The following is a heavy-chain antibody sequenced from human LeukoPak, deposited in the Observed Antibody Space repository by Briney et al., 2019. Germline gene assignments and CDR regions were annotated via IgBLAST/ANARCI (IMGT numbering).Heavy chain of an antibody. V-gene: IGHV1-69*05. J-gene: IGHJ4*02. Sequence: GASVKVSCKASGGTFSSYAISWVRQAPGQGLEWMGGIIPIFGTANYAQKFQGRVTITTDESTSTAYMELSSLRSEDTAVYYCASYGDYVHRYFDYWGQGTLVTVSS. CDR2: IIPIFGTA. D-gene: IGHD4-17*01. CDR1: GGTFSSYA. CDR3: ASYGDYVHRYFDY.